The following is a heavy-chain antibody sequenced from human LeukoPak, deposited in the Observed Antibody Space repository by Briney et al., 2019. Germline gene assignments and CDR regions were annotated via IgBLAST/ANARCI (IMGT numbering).Heavy chain of an antibody. CDR2: VYYTGTT. CDR1: GVSITSRSYD. Sequence: SETLSLTCTVSGVSITSRSYDWVWIRQPPGKGLEWMGSVYYTGTTYYKPSLKSRLTISVDTSHTQFSLRMTSVTAADTAVYYCAREIGETTITSSGEHWGQGTLVPVSS. J-gene: IGHJ1*01. D-gene: IGHD1-1*01. V-gene: IGHV4-39*07. CDR3: AREIGETTITSSGEH.